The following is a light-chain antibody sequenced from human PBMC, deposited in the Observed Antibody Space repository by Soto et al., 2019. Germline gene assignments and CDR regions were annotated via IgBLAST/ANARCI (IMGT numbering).Light chain of an antibody. CDR2: GVS. CDR3: SSYAGSNIF. V-gene: IGLV2-8*01. CDR1: SSDVGGYNY. Sequence: ALAQPPSASGSPGQSVTISCTGTSSDVGGYNYVSWYQQHPGKAPKLMIYGVSKRPSGVPDRFSGSKSGNTASLTVSGLQAEDEADYYCSSYAGSNIFFGTGTKVTVL. J-gene: IGLJ1*01.